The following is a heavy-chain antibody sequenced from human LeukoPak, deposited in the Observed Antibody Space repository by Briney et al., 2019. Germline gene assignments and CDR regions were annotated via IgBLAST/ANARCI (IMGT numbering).Heavy chain of an antibody. Sequence: GGSLRLSCAASGFTFSSHAMNWVRQAPGKGLEWISSISTDSLTIKYADFVSGQFTISRDNAKNTLYLQMNTLRVEDTAVYYCTRDLMDYDVSTGLHHYYMDVWGQGTTVTVSS. CDR3: TRDLMDYDVSTGLHHYYMDV. D-gene: IGHD3-9*01. J-gene: IGHJ6*02. V-gene: IGHV3-48*04. CDR2: ISTDSLTI. CDR1: GFTFSSHA.